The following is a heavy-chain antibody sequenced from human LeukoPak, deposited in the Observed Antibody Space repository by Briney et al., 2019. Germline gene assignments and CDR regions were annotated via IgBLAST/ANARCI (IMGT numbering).Heavy chain of an antibody. V-gene: IGHV3-30*03. CDR3: ARRLGGKDLFDY. D-gene: IGHD1-14*01. J-gene: IGHJ4*02. CDR2: ISYDGSNK. CDR1: GYSFTSYW. Sequence: GESLKISCKGSGYSFTSYWIGWVRQAPGKGLEWVAVISYDGSNKYYADSVKGRFTISRDNSKNTLFLQMNSLRAEDTAVYYCARRLGGKDLFDYWGQGTLVTVSS.